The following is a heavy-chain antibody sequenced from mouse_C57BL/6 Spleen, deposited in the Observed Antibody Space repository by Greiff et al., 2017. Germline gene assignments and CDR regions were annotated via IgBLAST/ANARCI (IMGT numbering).Heavy chain of an antibody. CDR1: GYTFTSYW. CDR3: ARKGDYYWYFDV. CDR2: IDPSDSDT. J-gene: IGHJ1*03. Sequence: QVQLKQPGAELVRPGSSVKLSCKASGYTFTSYWMHWVKQRPIQGLEWIGNIDPSDSDTHYNQKFKDKATLTVDKSSSTAYMQLSSLTSEDSAVYYGARKGDYYWYFDVWGTGTTVTVSS. D-gene: IGHD2-4*01. V-gene: IGHV1-52*01.